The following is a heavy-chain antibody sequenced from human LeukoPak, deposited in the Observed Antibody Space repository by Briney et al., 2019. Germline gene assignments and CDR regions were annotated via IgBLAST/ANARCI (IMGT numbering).Heavy chain of an antibody. D-gene: IGHD2-21*02. Sequence: GGSLRLSCAASGFTFSSYAMSWVRQAPGKGLEWVSAISGSGGSTYYADSVKGRFTISRDNSKNTLYLQMNSLGAEDTAVYYCAKDVFSCGGDCLHYHFDYWGQGTLVTVSS. CDR1: GFTFSSYA. J-gene: IGHJ4*02. V-gene: IGHV3-23*01. CDR2: ISGSGGST. CDR3: AKDVFSCGGDCLHYHFDY.